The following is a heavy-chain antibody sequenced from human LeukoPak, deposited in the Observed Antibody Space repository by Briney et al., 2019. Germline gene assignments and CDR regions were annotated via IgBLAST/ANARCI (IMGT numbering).Heavy chain of an antibody. D-gene: IGHD3-22*01. CDR3: AGQPPTYYQDSSGYHAYYYFMDV. CDR1: GGSISGGHYY. CDR2: VYHSGST. V-gene: IGHV4-39*01. J-gene: IGHJ6*03. Sequence: SETLSLTCTVSGGSISGGHYYWGWIRQPPGKGLEWIGNVYHSGSTHYNPSLKSRVTISVDTSKNQFSLKLNSVTAADTAVYYCAGQPPTYYQDSSGYHAYYYFMDVWGTGTAVTISS.